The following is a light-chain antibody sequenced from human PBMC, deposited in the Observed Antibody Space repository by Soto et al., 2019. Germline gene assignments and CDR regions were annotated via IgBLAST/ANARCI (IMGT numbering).Light chain of an antibody. V-gene: IGLV1-40*01. CDR2: GNS. CDR3: QSYDSSLSGYVV. J-gene: IGLJ2*01. Sequence: QPVLTQPPSVSGAPGQRVTISCTGSSSNIGAGYDVHWYQQLPGTAPKLLIYGNSNRHSGVPDRFSGSKSGTSASLAITGLQAEDDADYYCQSYDSSLSGYVVFGGGTKLTVL. CDR1: SSNIGAGYD.